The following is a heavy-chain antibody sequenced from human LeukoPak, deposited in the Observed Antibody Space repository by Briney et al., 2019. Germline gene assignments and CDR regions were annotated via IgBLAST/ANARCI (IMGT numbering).Heavy chain of an antibody. Sequence: KPSETLSLTCTVSGGSISSYYWSWIRQPPGKGLEWIGYIYYSGSTNYNPSLTSRVTISVDTSKNQFSLKLNSVTAADTAVYYCVRWVDYWGRGALVTVSS. J-gene: IGHJ4*02. V-gene: IGHV4-59*08. CDR3: VRWVDY. CDR1: GGSISSYY. CDR2: IYYSGST.